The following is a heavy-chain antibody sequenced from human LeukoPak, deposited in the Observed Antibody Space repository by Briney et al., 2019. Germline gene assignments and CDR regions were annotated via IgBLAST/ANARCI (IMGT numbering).Heavy chain of an antibody. V-gene: IGHV3-20*04. J-gene: IGHJ4*02. CDR3: ARDRGSQAFIDY. D-gene: IGHD1-26*01. CDR1: GCTFDDYG. CDR2: INWNGGST. Sequence: GGSLRLSCPASGCTFDDYGMSWVRQAPGKGLEWVAGINWNGGSTGYAHSVKGRFTISRHNAKNPLYMQMNSLRAEDTALYYCARDRGSQAFIDYWGEGTLVTVSS.